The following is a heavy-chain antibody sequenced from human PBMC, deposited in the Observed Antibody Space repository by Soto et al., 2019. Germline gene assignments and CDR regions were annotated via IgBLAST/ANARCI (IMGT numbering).Heavy chain of an antibody. V-gene: IGHV1-18*01. J-gene: IGHJ4*02. CDR3: ARDKGDGSGRHHGY. CDR2: ISAYNGNT. Sequence: QVQLVQSGAEVKKPGASVQVSCKASGYNFTSYGISWVRQAPGQGLEWMGWISAYNGNTNYAQKLQGRVTMPAATSTRTAYKELRSLRSDDTAVYYCARDKGDGSGRHHGYWGQGTLVTVSS. CDR1: GYNFTSYG. D-gene: IGHD3-10*01.